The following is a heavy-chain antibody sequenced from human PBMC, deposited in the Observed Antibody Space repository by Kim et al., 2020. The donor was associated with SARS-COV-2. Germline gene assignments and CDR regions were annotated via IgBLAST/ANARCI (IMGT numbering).Heavy chain of an antibody. Sequence: SVKVSCKASGGTFSSYAISWVRQAPGQGLEWMGGIIPIFGTANYAQKFQGRVTITADESTSTAYMELSSLRSEDTAVYYCARDSSGWDGPDYWGQGTLVTVSS. CDR2: IIPIFGTA. D-gene: IGHD6-19*01. CDR1: GGTFSSYA. J-gene: IGHJ4*02. V-gene: IGHV1-69*13. CDR3: ARDSSGWDGPDY.